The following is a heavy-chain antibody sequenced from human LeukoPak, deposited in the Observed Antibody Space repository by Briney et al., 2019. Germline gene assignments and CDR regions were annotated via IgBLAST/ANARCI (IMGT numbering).Heavy chain of an antibody. CDR1: GGPFSGHY. CDR2: INHSGSA. D-gene: IGHD3-22*01. CDR3: ARGDSSGHPAFDY. V-gene: IGHV4-34*01. J-gene: IGHJ4*02. Sequence: SETLSLTCAVYGGPFSGHYWRWIRQPPGKGLEWIGEINHSGSANYSPSLKSRVTLSVDTSKNQFSLKLTSVTAADTAVYYCARGDSSGHPAFDYWGQGTLVTVSS.